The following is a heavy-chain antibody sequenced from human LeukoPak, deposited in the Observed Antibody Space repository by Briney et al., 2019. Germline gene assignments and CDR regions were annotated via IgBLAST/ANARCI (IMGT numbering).Heavy chain of an antibody. CDR3: ATALGYSYGYDY. CDR2: FDPKDGET. V-gene: IGHV1-24*01. J-gene: IGHJ4*02. Sequence: ASVKVSCKVSGYTLTELSMHWVRQAPGKGLEWMGGFDPKDGETIYAQKFQGRVTMTEDTSTDTAYMELSSLRSEDTAVYYCATALGYSYGYDYWGQGTLVTVSS. CDR1: GYTLTELS. D-gene: IGHD5-18*01.